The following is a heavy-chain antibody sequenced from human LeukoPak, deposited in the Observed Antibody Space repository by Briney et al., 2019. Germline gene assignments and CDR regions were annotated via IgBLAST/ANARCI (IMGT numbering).Heavy chain of an antibody. CDR2: IYYSGST. J-gene: IGHJ4*02. CDR3: ARAPLDIVATDY. CDR1: GGSISSGGYY. Sequence: SETLSLTCTVSGGSISSGGYYWSWIRQHPGKGLEWIGYIYYSGSTNYNPSLKSRVTISVDTSKNQFSLKLSSVTAADTAVYYCARAPLDIVATDYWGQGTLVTVSS. V-gene: IGHV4-61*08. D-gene: IGHD5-12*01.